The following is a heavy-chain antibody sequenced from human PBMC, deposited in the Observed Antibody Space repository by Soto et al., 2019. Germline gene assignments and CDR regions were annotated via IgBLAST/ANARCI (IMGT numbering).Heavy chain of an antibody. V-gene: IGHV4-30-4*01. J-gene: IGHJ4*02. D-gene: IGHD3-10*01. CDR3: AIYGSGRSFDY. CDR1: GGSISSGDYY. CDR2: IHYSGST. Sequence: QVQLQESSTGLVKPSQTLSLTCTVSGGSISSGDYYWSWIRQPPGKGLEWIGYIHYSGSTYDNPSLKSRVTISVDTSKNQFSLKLSSVTAADTAVYYCAIYGSGRSFDYWGQGTLVTVSS.